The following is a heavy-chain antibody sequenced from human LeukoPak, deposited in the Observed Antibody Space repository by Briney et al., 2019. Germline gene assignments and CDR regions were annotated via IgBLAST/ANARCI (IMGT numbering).Heavy chain of an antibody. J-gene: IGHJ6*02. V-gene: IGHV3-43*01. CDR1: GFTFDRHT. CDR3: TKDMEWGMDV. D-gene: IGHD3-3*01. Sequence: PGGSLRLSCAASGFTFDRHTMHWVRQPPGKSPEWVSLIGWDGTNIDYADSVKGRFTISRDNSKNFVYLQMHSLRTEDTALYYCTKDMEWGMDVWGQGTTVIVSS. CDR2: IGWDGTNI.